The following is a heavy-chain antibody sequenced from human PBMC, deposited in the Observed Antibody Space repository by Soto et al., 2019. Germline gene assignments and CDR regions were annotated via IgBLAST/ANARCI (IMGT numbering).Heavy chain of an antibody. Sequence: GGSLRLSCAASAFTFSDYYMGWIRQAPGKGLEWLSYISGNGNTIYYADSVKGRFTVSRNNAKNLLYLQMNSLRAEDTAVYYCAASAVVAAHYWGQGALVTVSS. D-gene: IGHD2-15*01. CDR1: AFTFSDYY. V-gene: IGHV3-11*01. CDR2: ISGNGNTI. CDR3: AASAVVAAHY. J-gene: IGHJ4*02.